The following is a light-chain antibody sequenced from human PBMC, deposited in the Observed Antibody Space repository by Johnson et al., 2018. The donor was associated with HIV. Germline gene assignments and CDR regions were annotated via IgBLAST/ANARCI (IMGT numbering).Light chain of an antibody. CDR3: GTWDSSLRAYV. CDR1: SSNIGRNY. CDR2: DNN. J-gene: IGLJ1*01. V-gene: IGLV1-51*01. Sequence: QPPSVSAAPGQTVTISCSGSSSNIGRNYVSWYQQLPGTAPKLLIFDNNKRPSGIPDRFSASKSGTSATLGITGLQTGDDADYYCGTWDSSLRAYVFGPGTKFTV.